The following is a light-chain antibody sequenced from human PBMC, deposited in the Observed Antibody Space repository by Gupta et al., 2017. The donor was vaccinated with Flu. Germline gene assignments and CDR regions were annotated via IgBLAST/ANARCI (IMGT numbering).Light chain of an antibody. CDR3: MHSAHPRT. V-gene: IGKV2D-29*01. CDR1: QSLLHSDGMTY. Sequence: DIVMTQTPPSLSVTSGQPATISCRSSQSLLHSDGMTYFFWYKQKTGHPPQLLIYDVSKRFSGVPDRFSGSGSGTDFTLNISRVEAEDVGIYYCMHSAHPRTFGQWTRVEIK. J-gene: IGKJ1*01. CDR2: DVS.